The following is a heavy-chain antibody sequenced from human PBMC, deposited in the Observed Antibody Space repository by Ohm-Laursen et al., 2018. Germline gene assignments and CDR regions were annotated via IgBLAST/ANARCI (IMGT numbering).Heavy chain of an antibody. CDR2: ISSSGSTI. D-gene: IGHD5-24*01. Sequence: SLRLSCTASGFTFSDYYMSWIRQAPGKGLEWVSYISSSGSTIYYADSVKGRFTISRDNAKNSLYLQMNSLRAEDTAVYYCARDHRDGYEGYFDYWGQGALVTVSS. J-gene: IGHJ4*02. V-gene: IGHV3-11*01. CDR3: ARDHRDGYEGYFDY. CDR1: GFTFSDYY.